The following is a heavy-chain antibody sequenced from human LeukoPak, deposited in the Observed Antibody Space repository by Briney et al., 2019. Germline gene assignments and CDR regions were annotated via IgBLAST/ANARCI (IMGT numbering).Heavy chain of an antibody. Sequence: PGGSLRLSCAASGFTFSSYGMHWVRQAPGRGLEWVSGISWNSGSIGYADSVKGRFTISRDNAKNSLYLQMNSLRAEDTALYYCAKVTHLKGRYYYYYGMDVWGQGTTVTVSS. CDR3: AKVTHLKGRYYYYYGMDV. CDR1: GFTFSSYG. CDR2: ISWNSGSI. J-gene: IGHJ6*02. V-gene: IGHV3-9*01.